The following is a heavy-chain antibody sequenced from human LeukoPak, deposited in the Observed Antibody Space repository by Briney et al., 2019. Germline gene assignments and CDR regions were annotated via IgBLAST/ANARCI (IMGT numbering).Heavy chain of an antibody. J-gene: IGHJ5*02. CDR3: ARRQPMVRGVIRRPLLGWFDP. D-gene: IGHD3-10*01. V-gene: IGHV4-34*01. CDR1: GGSFSGYY. Sequence: SSETLSLTCAVYGGSFSGYYWSWIRQPPGKGLEWIGEINHSGSTNYNPSLKSRVTISVDTSKNQFSLKLSSVTAADTAVYYCARRQPMVRGVIRRPLLGWFDPWGQGTLVTVSS. CDR2: INHSGST.